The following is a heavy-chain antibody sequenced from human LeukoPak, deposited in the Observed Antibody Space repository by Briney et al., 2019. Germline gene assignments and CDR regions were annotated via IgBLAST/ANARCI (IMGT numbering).Heavy chain of an antibody. D-gene: IGHD4-17*01. V-gene: IGHV3-9*01. CDR3: IKDRSSTVTSYAFDI. J-gene: IGHJ3*02. CDR2: ISWSSGTI. CDR1: GFTFDDYA. Sequence: GGSLRLSCAASGFTFDDYAMHWVRQAPGKGLEWVSGISWSSGTIGYADSVKGRFTISRDNAKNSLYLQMNSLRAEDTALYYCIKDRSSTVTSYAFDIWGQGTMVTVSS.